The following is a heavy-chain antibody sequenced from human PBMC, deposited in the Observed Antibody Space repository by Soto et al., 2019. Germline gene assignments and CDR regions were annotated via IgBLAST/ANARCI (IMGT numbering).Heavy chain of an antibody. D-gene: IGHD3-22*01. CDR3: ARTRSLSGYFYYYGMDA. CDR1: GFTVRSNY. CDR2: IYSGGST. V-gene: IGHV3-53*01. Sequence: LRLSCAASGFTVRSNYMSWVRQAPGKGLEWVSVIYSGGSTYYADSVKGRFTISRDNSKNTLYLQMNSLRAEDTAVYYCARTRSLSGYFYYYGMDAWGQGTTVTVSS. J-gene: IGHJ6*02.